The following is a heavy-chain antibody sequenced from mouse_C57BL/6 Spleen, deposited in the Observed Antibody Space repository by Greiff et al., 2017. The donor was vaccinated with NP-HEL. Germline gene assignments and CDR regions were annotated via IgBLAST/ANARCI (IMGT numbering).Heavy chain of an antibody. CDR3: ARGGTTGVGPRYFDV. CDR1: GFTFSDYG. CDR2: ISSGSSTI. J-gene: IGHJ1*03. Sequence: EVKLMESGGGLVKPGGSLKLSCAASGFTFSDYGMHWVRQAPEKGLEWVAYISSGSSTIYYADTVKGRFTISRDNAKNTLFLQMTSLRAEDTAMYYCARGGTTGVGPRYFDVWGTGTTVTVSS. D-gene: IGHD1-1*01. V-gene: IGHV5-17*01.